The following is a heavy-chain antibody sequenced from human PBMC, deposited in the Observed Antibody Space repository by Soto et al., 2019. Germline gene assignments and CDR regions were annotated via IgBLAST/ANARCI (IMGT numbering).Heavy chain of an antibody. Sequence: QVQLVQSGAEVKKPGASVKLSCKASGYNFINYALHWVRQAPGQSLEWMGWINGGDGKTEYSQNFQGRVTLTRDTYATTAYMELRSLTSQDTAVYYCARGFYGSADHWGRGTLVTVSS. CDR2: INGGDGKT. V-gene: IGHV1-3*01. CDR3: ARGFYGSADH. J-gene: IGHJ4*02. CDR1: GYNFINYA. D-gene: IGHD3-10*01.